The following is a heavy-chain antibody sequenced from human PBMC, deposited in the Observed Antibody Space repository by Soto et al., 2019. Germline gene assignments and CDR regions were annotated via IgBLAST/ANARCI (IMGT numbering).Heavy chain of an antibody. CDR3: ARVPVYDSSGYYLAYYGMDV. CDR1: GFTFSSYA. D-gene: IGHD3-22*01. J-gene: IGHJ6*02. CDR2: ISGSGGST. Sequence: GGSLRLSCAASGFTFSSYAMSWVRQAPGKGLEWVSAISGSGGSTYYADSVKGRFTISRDNSKNTLYLQMNSLRAEDTAVYYCARVPVYDSSGYYLAYYGMDVWGQGTTVTVSS. V-gene: IGHV3-23*01.